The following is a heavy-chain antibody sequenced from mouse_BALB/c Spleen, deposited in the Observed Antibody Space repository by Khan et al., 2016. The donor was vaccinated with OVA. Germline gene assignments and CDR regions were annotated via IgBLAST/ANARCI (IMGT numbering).Heavy chain of an antibody. V-gene: IGHV3-2*02. CDR3: ASELGRYYAMDY. J-gene: IGHJ4*01. Sequence: EVQLQESGPGLVKPSQSLSLTCTVTGYSITRDYAWNWIRQFPENKLEWMGYISNSGSTSYNPSLKSRVSITRDTSKKQFFLQLNSVTTEDTATYYCASELGRYYAMDYWGQGTSVTVSS. CDR2: ISNSGST. D-gene: IGHD4-1*01. CDR1: GYSITRDYA.